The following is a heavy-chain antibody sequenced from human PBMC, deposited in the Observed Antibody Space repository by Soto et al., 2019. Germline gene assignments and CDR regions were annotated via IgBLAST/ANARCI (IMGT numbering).Heavy chain of an antibody. Sequence: PSETLSLTCTVSGGSISSSSYHWGWIRQPPGKGLEWIGSIYYSGRTYYNPSLKSRVTISLDTSNNQFSLKVSSVTAADTAVYYCARGGYCSCGSCAYMGHYYYYGMDVWGQGTTVTVSS. D-gene: IGHD2-15*01. CDR1: GGSISSSSYH. V-gene: IGHV4-39*01. J-gene: IGHJ6*02. CDR2: IYYSGRT. CDR3: ARGGYCSCGSCAYMGHYYYYGMDV.